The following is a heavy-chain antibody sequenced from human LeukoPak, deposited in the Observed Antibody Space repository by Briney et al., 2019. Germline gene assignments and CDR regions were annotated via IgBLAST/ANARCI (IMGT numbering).Heavy chain of an antibody. CDR1: GFRVSIYA. Sequence: GGSLRHSCAASGFRVSIYAMCWVPHAPGRGGEWGSSISGSGAGTYYGDSVKGGFTISRDKSKNTVYVQMNSLRDEDTDVYYCAKGGQNYDFLRFNYWGRGTVVTVSS. CDR3: AKGGQNYDFLRFNY. J-gene: IGHJ4*02. D-gene: IGHD3-3*01. V-gene: IGHV3-23*01. CDR2: ISGSGAGT.